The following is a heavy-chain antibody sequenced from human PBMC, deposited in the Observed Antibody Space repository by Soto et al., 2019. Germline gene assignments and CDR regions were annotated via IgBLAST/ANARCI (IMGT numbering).Heavy chain of an antibody. CDR1: GYTFTSYG. J-gene: IGHJ4*02. V-gene: IGHV1-18*04. Sequence: ASVKVSCKASGYTFTSYGISWVRQAPGQGLEWMGWISAYNGNTNYAQKLQGRVTMTTDTSTSTAYMELRSLRSDDTAVYYCAVTVVTPGVTFDCWGQRTLVAVCS. CDR2: ISAYNGNT. CDR3: AVTVVTPGVTFDC. D-gene: IGHD2-21*02.